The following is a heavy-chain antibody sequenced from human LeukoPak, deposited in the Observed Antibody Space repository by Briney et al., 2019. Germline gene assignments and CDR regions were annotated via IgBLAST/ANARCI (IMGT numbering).Heavy chain of an antibody. CDR1: GGSISSYY. CDR2: IYYSGST. Sequence: SETLSLTCTVSGGSISSYYWSWIRQPPGKGLEWIGYIYYSGSTNYNPSLKSRATISVDTSKNQFSLKLSSVTAADTAVYYCARGNGYNPDAFDIWGQGTMVTVSS. V-gene: IGHV4-59*01. J-gene: IGHJ3*02. D-gene: IGHD5-24*01. CDR3: ARGNGYNPDAFDI.